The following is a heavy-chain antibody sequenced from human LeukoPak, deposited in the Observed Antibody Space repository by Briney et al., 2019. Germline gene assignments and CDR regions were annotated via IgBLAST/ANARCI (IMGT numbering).Heavy chain of an antibody. V-gene: IGHV1-18*01. CDR1: GYPFTSYG. Sequence: ASVRVSCKTSGYPFTSYGFSWVRQAPEQGLEWMGWISGYDGNTIYAEKLQDRVTMTTDPSTNTAYMDLRSLRSDDTVVYYCARTNLDCKSGVCYDYWGQGTPVTVSS. CDR3: ARTNLDCKSGVCYDY. CDR2: ISGYDGNT. D-gene: IGHD2-8*01. J-gene: IGHJ4*02.